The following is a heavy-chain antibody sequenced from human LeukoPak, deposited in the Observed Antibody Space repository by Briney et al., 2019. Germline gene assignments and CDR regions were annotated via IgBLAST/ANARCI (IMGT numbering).Heavy chain of an antibody. V-gene: IGHV3-7*03. D-gene: IGHD6-19*01. J-gene: IGHJ5*02. CDR1: GFTVGSNY. Sequence: PGGSLRLSCAASGFTVGSNYMSWVRQAPGKGLEWVANIKQDGSEKYYVDSVKGRFTISRDNAKNSLYLQMNSLRAEDTAVYYCARLSSGWYSWGQGTLVTVSS. CDR3: ARLSSGWYS. CDR2: IKQDGSEK.